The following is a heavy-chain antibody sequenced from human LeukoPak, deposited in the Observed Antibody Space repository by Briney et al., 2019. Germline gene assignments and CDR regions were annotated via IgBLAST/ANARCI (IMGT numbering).Heavy chain of an antibody. CDR2: ISWNSGSI. Sequence: GGSLRLSCAASGFTFDDYAMHWVRQAPGKGLEWVSGISWNSGSIGYADSVKGRFTISRDNAKNSLYLQMNSLRAEDTALYYCARDLSVGSKPDLGFDYWGQGTLVTVSS. V-gene: IGHV3-9*01. CDR1: GFTFDDYA. J-gene: IGHJ4*02. CDR3: ARDLSVGSKPDLGFDY. D-gene: IGHD1-26*01.